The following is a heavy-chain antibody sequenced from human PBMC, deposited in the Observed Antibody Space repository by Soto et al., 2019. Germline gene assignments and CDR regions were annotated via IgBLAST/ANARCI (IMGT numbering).Heavy chain of an antibody. D-gene: IGHD1-26*01. CDR1: GYTFSDYF. Sequence: QVQLVQSGAEVKKSGASVKVSCKASGYTFSDYFIQWLRQAPGQGLEWVAWINPKTAATNYAKKLQDGVTLTSDTSFTTAYLELTRLRPDDTAVYYCARIKWGLDYYSGMDVWGQGTAVTVSS. J-gene: IGHJ6*02. V-gene: IGHV1-2*02. CDR2: INPKTAAT. CDR3: ARIKWGLDYYSGMDV.